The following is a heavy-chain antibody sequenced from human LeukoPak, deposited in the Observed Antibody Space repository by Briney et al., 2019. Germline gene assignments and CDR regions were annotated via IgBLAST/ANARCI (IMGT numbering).Heavy chain of an antibody. CDR3: ASGWIQSGNY. D-gene: IGHD5-18*01. V-gene: IGHV3-30-3*01. CDR1: GFTFSSYA. J-gene: IGHJ4*02. Sequence: GGSLRLSCAASGFTFSSYAMHWVRQAPGKGLEWVAVISYDGSNKYYADSVKGRFTISSDNSKNTLYLQMNSLRAEDTAVYYCASGWIQSGNYWGQGTLVTVSS. CDR2: ISYDGSNK.